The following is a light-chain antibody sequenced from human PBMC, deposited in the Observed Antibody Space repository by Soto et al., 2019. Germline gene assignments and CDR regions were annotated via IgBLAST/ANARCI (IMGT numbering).Light chain of an antibody. J-gene: IGKJ4*01. CDR1: QSVTSD. CDR2: AAS. V-gene: IGKV3-15*01. Sequence: EIVMTQSPATLSVSPGERATLSCRASQSVTSDLAWYQQKPGQAPRLLIYAASTRATGIPVRFSGSGSGTEFTLTISSLQSEDFAVYSCQQYNNWPLTFGGGTKVEIK. CDR3: QQYNNWPLT.